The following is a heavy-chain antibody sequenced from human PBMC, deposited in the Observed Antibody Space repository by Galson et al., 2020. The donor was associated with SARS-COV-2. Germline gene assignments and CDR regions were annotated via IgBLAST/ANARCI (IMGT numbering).Heavy chain of an antibody. Sequence: ASVKVSCTASGYTFTNYGISWVRQAPGQGLHWMGWVSGYNGRTNYAQNLQGRVTMTTDTSTTTAYMELRSLRSDDTDIYCARDFWEDGSSWSDVFDIWGQGKVVTVSS. V-gene: IGHV1-18*04. D-gene: IGHD6-13*01. CDR3: ARDFWEDGSSWSDVFDI. CDR1: GYTFTNYG. CDR2: VSGYNGRT. J-gene: IGHJ3*02.